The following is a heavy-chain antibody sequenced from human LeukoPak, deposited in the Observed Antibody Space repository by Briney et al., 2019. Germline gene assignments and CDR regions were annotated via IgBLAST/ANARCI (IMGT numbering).Heavy chain of an antibody. CDR1: GFTFSSYG. V-gene: IGHV3-30*19. Sequence: GGSLRLSCEASGFTFSSYGLHWVRQAPGKGLEWVAVISYDGSNKYYADSVKGRFTISRDNSKNTLYLQMNSLRAEDTAVYYCARDHYGSGDARRFDYWGQGTLVTVSS. D-gene: IGHD3-10*01. CDR3: ARDHYGSGDARRFDY. CDR2: ISYDGSNK. J-gene: IGHJ4*02.